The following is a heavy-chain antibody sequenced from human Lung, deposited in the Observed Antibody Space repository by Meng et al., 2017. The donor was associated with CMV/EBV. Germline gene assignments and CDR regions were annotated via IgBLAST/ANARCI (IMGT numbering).Heavy chain of an antibody. V-gene: IGHV4-4*02. D-gene: IGHD3-10*01. CDR3: LRRSGGSV. Sequence: VRLREAGPALVGTSETPPLTCAVSGASITNHNWWAWVRQPPGKGLEGIGEIPHRGSSAYNPSLKSRVSMSIDKSKSQFSLKLTSVTAADTAVYHCLRRSGGSVWGQGTLVTVSS. CDR1: GASITNHNW. CDR2: IPHRGSS. J-gene: IGHJ1*01.